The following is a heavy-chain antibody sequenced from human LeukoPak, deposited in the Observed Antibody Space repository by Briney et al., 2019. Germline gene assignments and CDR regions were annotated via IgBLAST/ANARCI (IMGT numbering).Heavy chain of an antibody. D-gene: IGHD1-26*01. J-gene: IGHJ4*02. Sequence: GGSLRLSCAASGFTFSTSAMNWVRQAPWKGLEWVSSINNVRSHIYYADSVRGRFTISRDNANNVLYLQMNSLRAEDTAVYYCARDPTYYLRYGYFDSWGQGTLVTVSS. CDR1: GFTFSTSA. V-gene: IGHV3-21*06. CDR3: ARDPTYYLRYGYFDS. CDR2: INNVRSHI.